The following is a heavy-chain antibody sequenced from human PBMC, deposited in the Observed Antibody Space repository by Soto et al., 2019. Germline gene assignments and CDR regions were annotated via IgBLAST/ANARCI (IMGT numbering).Heavy chain of an antibody. CDR2: IYHSGST. Sequence: QVQLQESGPGLVKPSGTLSLTCAVSGGSISSSNWWSWVRQPPGKGLEGIGEIYHSGSTNYNPSLKSRVTISVDKSKNQFSLKLSSVTAADTAVYYCARSSPDYGGNPASDYWGQGTLVTVSS. D-gene: IGHD4-17*01. CDR1: GGSISSSNW. J-gene: IGHJ4*02. V-gene: IGHV4-4*02. CDR3: ARSSPDYGGNPASDY.